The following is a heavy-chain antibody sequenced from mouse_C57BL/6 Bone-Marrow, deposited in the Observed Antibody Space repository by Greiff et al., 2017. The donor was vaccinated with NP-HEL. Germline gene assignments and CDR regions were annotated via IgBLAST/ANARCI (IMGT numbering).Heavy chain of an antibody. CDR3: TTGYYYGTRDYAMDY. CDR2: IDPEDGDT. J-gene: IGHJ4*01. D-gene: IGHD1-1*01. Sequence: VQLQQSGAELVRPGASVKLSCTASGFNIKDYYMHWVKQRPEQGLEWIGRIDPEDGDTEYAPKFQGKATMTADTSSNTAYLQLSSLTSEDTAVYYCTTGYYYGTRDYAMDYWGQGTSVTVSS. V-gene: IGHV14-1*01. CDR1: GFNIKDYY.